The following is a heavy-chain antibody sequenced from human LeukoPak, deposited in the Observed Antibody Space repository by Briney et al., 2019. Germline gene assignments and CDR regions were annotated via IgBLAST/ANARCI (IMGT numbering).Heavy chain of an antibody. CDR3: ARSPLRYFDWLSP. CDR1: GVSISNYY. V-gene: IGHV4-59*12. Sequence: SETLSLTCTVSGVSISNYYWSWIRQPPGKGLEWIAYSGTTNYNPSLKSRVTMSVDTSKNQFSLKLSSVTAADTAVYYCARSPLRYFDWLSPWGQGTLVTVSS. D-gene: IGHD3-9*01. J-gene: IGHJ5*02. CDR2: SGTT.